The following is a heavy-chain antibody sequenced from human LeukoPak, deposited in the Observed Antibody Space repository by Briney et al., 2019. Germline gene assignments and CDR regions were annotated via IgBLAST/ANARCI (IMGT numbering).Heavy chain of an antibody. CDR2: IYTTGST. J-gene: IGHJ5*01. CDR3: ARDQYYYDRSGYPVNWFDS. CDR1: GGSISSYC. D-gene: IGHD3-22*01. Sequence: PSETLSLTCTVSGGSISSYCWSWIRQPAGKGLEWIGRIYTTGSTNYNPSLKSRVTMSVDTSKNQFSLKLSSVTAADTAVYYCARDQYYYDRSGYPVNWFDSWGQGTLVTVSS. V-gene: IGHV4-4*07.